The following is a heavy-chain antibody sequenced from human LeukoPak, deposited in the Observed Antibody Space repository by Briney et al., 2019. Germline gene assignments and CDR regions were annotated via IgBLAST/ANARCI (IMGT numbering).Heavy chain of an antibody. J-gene: IGHJ6*02. CDR3: ARADFWEGWNYDYYYGMDV. D-gene: IGHD1-7*01. CDR1: GFTFSSYW. CDR2: IKQDGSEK. Sequence: GGSLRLSCAASGFTFSSYWISWVRQAPGKGLEWVANIKQDGSEKYYVDSVKGRFTISRDNAKNSLYLQMNSLRAEDTAVYYCARADFWEGWNYDYYYGMDVWGQGTTVTVSS. V-gene: IGHV3-7*01.